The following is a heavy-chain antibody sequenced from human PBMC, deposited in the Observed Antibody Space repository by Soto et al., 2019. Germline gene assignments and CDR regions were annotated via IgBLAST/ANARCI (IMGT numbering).Heavy chain of an antibody. V-gene: IGHV4-30-4*01. Sequence: QVQLQESGPGLVKPSQTLSLTCTVSGGSISSGDYYWRWIRQPPGKGLEWIGYIYYSGSTYYNPSLKSRVTISVDTSKNQFSLKLSSVTAADTAVYYCASYFRPLYYYGSGSPGPFDSWGQGTLVTVSS. CDR1: GGSISSGDYY. D-gene: IGHD3-10*01. CDR2: IYYSGST. CDR3: ASYFRPLYYYGSGSPGPFDS. J-gene: IGHJ4*02.